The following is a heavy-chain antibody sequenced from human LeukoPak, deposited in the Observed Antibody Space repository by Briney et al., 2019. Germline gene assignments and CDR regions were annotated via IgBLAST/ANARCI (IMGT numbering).Heavy chain of an antibody. CDR3: ARGGYEFDY. CDR2: ISTTSSTI. J-gene: IGHJ4*02. CDR1: GFTFSSYS. D-gene: IGHD2-15*01. Sequence: PGGSLILSCAASGFTFSSYSMNWVRQAPGKGLEWVSYISTTSSTIYYADSVRGRFTISRDNAKNSLHLQMNSLRDEDTAVYYCARGGYEFDYWGQGTLVTVSS. V-gene: IGHV3-48*02.